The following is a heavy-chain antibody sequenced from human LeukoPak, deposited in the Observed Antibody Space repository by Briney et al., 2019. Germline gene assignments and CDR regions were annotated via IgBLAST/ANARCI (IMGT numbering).Heavy chain of an antibody. CDR2: IYYTGST. CDR1: GGSISSYY. J-gene: IGHJ2*01. V-gene: IGHV4-59*01. D-gene: IGHD4-23*01. Sequence: SETLSLTCTVSGGSISSYYWSWIRQPPGKGLEWTGYIYYTGSTNYNPSLKSRVTISVDTSKNQFSLKLSSVTAADTAVYYCARDWISYGGPGYFDLWGRGTLVTVSS. CDR3: ARDWISYGGPGYFDL.